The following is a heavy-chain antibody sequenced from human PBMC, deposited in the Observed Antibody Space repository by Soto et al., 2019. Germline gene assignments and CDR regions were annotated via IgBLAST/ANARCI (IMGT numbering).Heavy chain of an antibody. CDR2: INHSGST. Sequence: SETLSLTCAVYGGSFSGYYWSWIRQPPGKGLEWIGEINHSGSTNYNPSLKSRVTISVDTSKNQFSLKLSSVTAADTAVYYCARGGGSSWYAGHKPKRNWFDPWGQGTLVTVSS. CDR1: GGSFSGYY. D-gene: IGHD6-13*01. CDR3: ARGGGSSWYAGHKPKRNWFDP. J-gene: IGHJ5*02. V-gene: IGHV4-34*01.